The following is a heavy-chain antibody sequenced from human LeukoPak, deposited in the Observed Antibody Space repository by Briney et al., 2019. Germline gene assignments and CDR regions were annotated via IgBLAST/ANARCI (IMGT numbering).Heavy chain of an antibody. CDR3: ASTFDNWDAFDI. D-gene: IGHD3-22*01. CDR1: GDTFSSYA. J-gene: IGHJ3*02. V-gene: IGHV1-69*13. CDR2: IIPMFGTA. Sequence: ASVKVSCKASGDTFSSYAISWVRQAPGQGLEWMGGIIPMFGTANYAQKFQGRVTITADESTSTAYMELSSLRSEDTAVYYCASTFDNWDAFDIWGQGTMVTVSS.